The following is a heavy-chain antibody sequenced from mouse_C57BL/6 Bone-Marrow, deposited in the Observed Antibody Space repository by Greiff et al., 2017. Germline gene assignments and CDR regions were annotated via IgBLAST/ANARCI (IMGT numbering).Heavy chain of an antibody. Sequence: QVQLKESGAELARPGASVKLSCKASGYTFTSYGISWVKQRTGQGLDWIGEIYPRSGNTYYNEKFKGKATLTADKSSSTSYMELSSLTSEDAAVYFCARELRWSYVDYWGQGTTLTVSS. D-gene: IGHD2-3*01. V-gene: IGHV1-81*01. CDR3: ARELRWSYVDY. J-gene: IGHJ2*01. CDR2: IYPRSGNT. CDR1: GYTFTSYG.